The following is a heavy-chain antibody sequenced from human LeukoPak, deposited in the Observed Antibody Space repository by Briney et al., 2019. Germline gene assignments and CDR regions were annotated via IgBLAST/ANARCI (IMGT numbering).Heavy chain of an antibody. V-gene: IGHV3-11*01. CDR3: ARLSGTYSRGGDH. J-gene: IGHJ4*02. CDR1: GFTFSDFH. CDR2: ISGSGYAI. Sequence: GGSLRLSCTASGFTFSDFHMSWLRQAPGKGLEWVSHISGSGYAIHHPGSVKGRFTNSRDNAKNSLYLQMNSLRVEDSAVYYCARLSGTYSRGGDHWGQGTLVTVSS. D-gene: IGHD1-26*01.